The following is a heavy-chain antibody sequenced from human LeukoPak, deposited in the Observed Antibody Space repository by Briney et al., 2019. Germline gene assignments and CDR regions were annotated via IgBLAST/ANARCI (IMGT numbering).Heavy chain of an antibody. CDR3: ARVSNRGIAARLGKNWFDP. CDR1: GYTFTTYG. Sequence: ASVKVSCKASGYTFTTYGISWVRQAPGQGLEWLGWISPYNGNRNYAQNFQGRVTMTTDTSTSTAYMELRSLRSDDTAVYYCARVSNRGIAARLGKNWFDPWGQGTLVTVSS. J-gene: IGHJ5*02. D-gene: IGHD6-6*01. V-gene: IGHV1-18*01. CDR2: ISPYNGNR.